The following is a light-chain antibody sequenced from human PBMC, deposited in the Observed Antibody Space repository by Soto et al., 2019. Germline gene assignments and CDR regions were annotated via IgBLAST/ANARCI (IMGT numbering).Light chain of an antibody. CDR1: SSDVDGYNY. Sequence: QPVLTQPASVSGSPGQSITISCTGTSSDVDGYNYVSWYQQHPGKAPKFMIYDVSNRPSGVSTRFSGSKSGNTASLTISGLQAEDEADYYCNSYTTSNTRQIVFGTGTKVTVL. CDR2: DVS. J-gene: IGLJ1*01. V-gene: IGLV2-14*01. CDR3: NSYTTSNTRQIV.